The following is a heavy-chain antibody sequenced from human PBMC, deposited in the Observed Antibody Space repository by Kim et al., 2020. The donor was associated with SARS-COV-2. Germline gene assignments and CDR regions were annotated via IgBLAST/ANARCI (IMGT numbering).Heavy chain of an antibody. CDR3: AREARDSSGYYYDY. J-gene: IGHJ4*02. Sequence: ADSGKGRFTISRDNAKNSLYLQMNSLRAEDTAVYYCAREARDSSGYYYDYWGQGTLVTVSS. V-gene: IGHV3-11*04. D-gene: IGHD3-22*01.